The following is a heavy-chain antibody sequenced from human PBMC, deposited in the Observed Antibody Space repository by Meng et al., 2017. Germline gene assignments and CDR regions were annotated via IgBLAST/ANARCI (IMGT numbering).Heavy chain of an antibody. CDR3: ARDEGYCSSTSCYRYYYYGMDV. Sequence: GESLKISCAASGFTFSSYWMSWVRQAPGKGLEWVANIKQDGSEKYYMDSVKGRFTISRDNAKNSLYLQMNSLRAEDTAVYYCARDEGYCSSTSCYRYYYYGMDVWGQGTTVTVSS. CDR2: IKQDGSEK. D-gene: IGHD2-2*01. CDR1: GFTFSSYW. V-gene: IGHV3-7*01. J-gene: IGHJ6*02.